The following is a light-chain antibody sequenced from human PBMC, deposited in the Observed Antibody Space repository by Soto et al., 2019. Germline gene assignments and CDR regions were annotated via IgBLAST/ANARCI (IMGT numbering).Light chain of an antibody. Sequence: EIVLTQSPATLSLSPGERATLSCRASQSFSSYLAWYQQKPGQDPRLLLYDASKRTTGIPARFSGRGSGTDFTLTISSLEPEDFAVYYCQQRSNWPPVITFGQGTRLEIK. J-gene: IGKJ5*01. CDR3: QQRSNWPPVIT. V-gene: IGKV3-11*01. CDR2: DAS. CDR1: QSFSSY.